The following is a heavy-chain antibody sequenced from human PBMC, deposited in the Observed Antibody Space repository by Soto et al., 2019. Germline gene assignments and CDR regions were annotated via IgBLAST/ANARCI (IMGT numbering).Heavy chain of an antibody. D-gene: IGHD6-13*01. CDR1: GDSVSSNSAA. CDR3: ARVPLRIAAAVNAFDY. CDR2: TYYRSKWYN. Sequence: SQTLSLTCAISGDSVSSNSAAWNWIRQSPSRGLEWLGRTYYRSKWYNDYAVSVKSRITINPDTSKNQFSLQLNSVTPEDTAVYYCARVPLRIAAAVNAFDYWGQGTLVTVSS. V-gene: IGHV6-1*01. J-gene: IGHJ4*02.